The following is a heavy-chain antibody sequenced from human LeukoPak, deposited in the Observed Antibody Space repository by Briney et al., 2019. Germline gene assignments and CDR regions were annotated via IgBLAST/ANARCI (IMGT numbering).Heavy chain of an antibody. J-gene: IGHJ4*02. CDR2: INPNSGGT. Sequence: ASVKVSCKASGYTFTSYYMHWVRQAPGQGLEWMGWINPNSGGTNYAQKFQGRVTMTRDTSISTAYMELSRLRSDDTAVYYCARGRLAVAVASSYWGQGTLVTVSS. V-gene: IGHV1-2*02. D-gene: IGHD6-19*01. CDR3: ARGRLAVAVASSY. CDR1: GYTFTSYY.